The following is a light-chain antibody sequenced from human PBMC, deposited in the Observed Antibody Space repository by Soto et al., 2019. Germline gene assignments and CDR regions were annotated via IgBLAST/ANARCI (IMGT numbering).Light chain of an antibody. CDR1: QTVSNN. J-gene: IGKJ2*01. V-gene: IGKV3-15*01. Sequence: EIVMTQSPATLSVSPGERATLSCRASQTVSNNLAWYQQKPGRAPRLLIYNASPRATGIPARFSGSGSGTEFNLTISSLQSEDFAVYYCQQYNNWPPYPFGQGTKLKIK. CDR2: NAS. CDR3: QQYNNWPPYP.